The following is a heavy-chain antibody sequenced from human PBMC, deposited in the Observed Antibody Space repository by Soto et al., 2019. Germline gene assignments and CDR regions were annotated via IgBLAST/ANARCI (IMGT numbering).Heavy chain of an antibody. CDR1: GYPFTHYG. D-gene: IGHD4-17*01. V-gene: IGHV1-18*01. CDR2: ISPFNGNT. CDR3: ARAHDSGDLDY. J-gene: IGHJ4*02. Sequence: ASVKVSCKSSGYPFTHYGITWVRQAPGQGLEWMGWISPFNGNTNYGQTLQGRVTLTTDTSTSTVYMELRSLRSDDAAVYYCARAHDSGDLDYWGQGTLVTVSS.